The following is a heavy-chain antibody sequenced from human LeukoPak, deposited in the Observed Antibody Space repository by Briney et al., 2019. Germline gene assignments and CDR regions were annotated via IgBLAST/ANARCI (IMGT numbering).Heavy chain of an antibody. Sequence: ASVKVSCKASGGTFSSYAISWVRQAPGQGLEWMGRIIPILGIANYAQKFQGRVTITADKSTSTAYMELSSLRSEDTAVYYCARGDSSSSGYYYYGMDVWGQGTTVTVSS. J-gene: IGHJ6*02. CDR2: IIPILGIA. V-gene: IGHV1-69*04. CDR1: GGTFSSYA. D-gene: IGHD6-6*01. CDR3: ARGDSSSSGYYYYGMDV.